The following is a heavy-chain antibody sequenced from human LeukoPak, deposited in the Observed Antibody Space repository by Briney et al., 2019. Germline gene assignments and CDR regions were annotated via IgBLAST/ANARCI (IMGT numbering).Heavy chain of an antibody. CDR3: ARQAVKYSSSSFDY. D-gene: IGHD6-6*01. CDR1: GYSFTSYW. V-gene: IGHV5-51*01. Sequence: GESLKISCKGSGYSFTSYWIGWVRQMPGKGLERMGTIYPGDSDTRYSPSFQGQVTISADKSISTAYLQWSSLRASDTAMYYCARQAVKYSSSSFDYWGQGTLVTVSS. CDR2: IYPGDSDT. J-gene: IGHJ4*02.